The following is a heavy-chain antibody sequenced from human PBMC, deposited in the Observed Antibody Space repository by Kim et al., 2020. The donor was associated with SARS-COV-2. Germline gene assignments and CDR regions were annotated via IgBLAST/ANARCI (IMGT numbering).Heavy chain of an antibody. CDR1: GFSFDHYA. CDR3: AKDTAVAGFFYLDS. Sequence: GGSLRLSCAASGFSFDHYAMHWVRQVPGKGLEWVSGISWNSGRIGYADSVKGRFTISRDNAKSSLYLQMNSLRAEDTAFYFCAKDTAVAGFFYLDSWGLGTLVTVSS. J-gene: IGHJ4*02. CDR2: ISWNSGRI. V-gene: IGHV3-9*01. D-gene: IGHD6-19*01.